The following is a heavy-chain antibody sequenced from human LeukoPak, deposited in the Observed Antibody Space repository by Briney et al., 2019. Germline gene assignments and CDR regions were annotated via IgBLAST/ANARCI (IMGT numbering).Heavy chain of an antibody. V-gene: IGHV4-59*01. CDR3: ARAGGYGSGSYDY. CDR1: GGSISSYY. Sequence: SETLSLTCTVSGGSISSYYWGRIRQPPGKGLEWIGYIYYSGSTNYNPSLKSRVTISVDTSKNQFSLKLSSVTAADTAVYYCARAGGYGSGSYDYWGQGTLVTVSS. CDR2: IYYSGST. D-gene: IGHD3-10*01. J-gene: IGHJ4*02.